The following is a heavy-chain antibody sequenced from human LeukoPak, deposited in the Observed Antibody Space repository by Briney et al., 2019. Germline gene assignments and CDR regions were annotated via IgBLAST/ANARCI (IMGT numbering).Heavy chain of an antibody. J-gene: IGHJ4*02. D-gene: IGHD2-15*01. CDR3: ARNLGYCSGGSCYTPFDY. V-gene: IGHV1-69*13. Sequence: ASVKVSCKASGGTFSSYAMSWVRQAPGQGLEWMGGIIPIFGTANYAQKFQGRVAITADESTSTAYMELSSLRSEDTAVYYCARNLGYCSGGSCYTPFDYWGQGTLVTVSS. CDR2: IIPIFGTA. CDR1: GGTFSSYA.